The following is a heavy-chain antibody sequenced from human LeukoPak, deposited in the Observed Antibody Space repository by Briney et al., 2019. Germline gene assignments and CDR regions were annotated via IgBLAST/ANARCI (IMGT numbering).Heavy chain of an antibody. V-gene: IGHV4-59*08. J-gene: IGHJ3*02. CDR1: GGSISSYY. CDR3: ARRVSDNWNDGDAFDI. CDR2: IYYSGST. D-gene: IGHD1-20*01. Sequence: PSETLSLTCTVSGGSISSYYWSWIQQPPGKGLEGGGYIYYSGSTNYNPSLKSRRTISVDTAKNHFSLKLRSVTAADTAVYYCARRVSDNWNDGDAFDIWGQGTMVTVSS.